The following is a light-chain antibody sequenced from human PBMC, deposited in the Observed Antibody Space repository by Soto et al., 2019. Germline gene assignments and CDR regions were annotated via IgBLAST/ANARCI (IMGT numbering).Light chain of an antibody. CDR1: SSDFGNYQF. CDR3: CSFTSSNTHV. V-gene: IGLV2-14*02. Sequence: SALTQPASVSGSPGQSITISCTGSSSDFGNYQFVSWYQQHPGKVPKLILFEGSQRPSGVSGRFSGSKSGNTASLTISGLQAEDEADYYCCSFTSSNTHVFGTGTKVTVL. J-gene: IGLJ1*01. CDR2: EGS.